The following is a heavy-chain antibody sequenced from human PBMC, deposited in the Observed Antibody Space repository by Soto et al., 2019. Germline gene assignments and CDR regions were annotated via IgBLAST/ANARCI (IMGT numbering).Heavy chain of an antibody. D-gene: IGHD4-17*01. V-gene: IGHV3-30-3*01. CDR2: ISFDGSNE. Sequence: GSLRLSCAASGFTFSDYAMHWVRQAPGKGLEWVAIISFDGSNEHYADSVQGRFTISRDNSENTLYLQMNSLRADDTAVYYCARPAATVIFYSGMDVWGQGTTVTV. CDR1: GFTFSDYA. CDR3: ARPAATVIFYSGMDV. J-gene: IGHJ6*02.